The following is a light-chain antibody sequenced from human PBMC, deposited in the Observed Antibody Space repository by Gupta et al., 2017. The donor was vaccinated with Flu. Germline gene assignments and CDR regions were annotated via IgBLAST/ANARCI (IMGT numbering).Light chain of an antibody. J-gene: IGLJ3*02. CDR2: SNT. V-gene: IGLV3-21*04. CDR3: RVCDRIRDKSV. Sequence: TACVSRGRNNHGRNSVAGYQQMAGQAPTELMYSNTDRPSAVPERFSGSNSGNTASLTINRVHAGDDADYYCRVCDRIRDKSVFGGGTKLTVL. CDR1: NHGRNS.